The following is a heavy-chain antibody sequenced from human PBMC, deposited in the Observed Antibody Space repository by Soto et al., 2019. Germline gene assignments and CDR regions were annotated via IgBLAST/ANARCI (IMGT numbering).Heavy chain of an antibody. D-gene: IGHD2-2*01. CDR3: ARERDLYCTVTRCFFRGWFDP. J-gene: IGHJ5*02. CDR2: TYFRSRWYN. CDR1: GDSVSTNRAA. V-gene: IGHV6-1*01. Sequence: SQTLSLTCAISGDSVSTNRAAWNWIRQSPSGGLEWLGRTYFRSRWYNDYALSLKSRIIINPDTSKNQFSLQLNSVTPEDTAVYYCARERDLYCTVTRCFFRGWFDPWGQGTLVTVSS.